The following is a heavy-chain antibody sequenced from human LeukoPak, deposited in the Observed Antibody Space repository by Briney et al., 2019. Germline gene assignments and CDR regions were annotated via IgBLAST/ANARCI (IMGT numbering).Heavy chain of an antibody. J-gene: IGHJ3*02. V-gene: IGHV4-4*07. Sequence: SETLSLTCTVSGGSISSYYWSWIRQPAGKGLEWIGRIYTSGSTNYNPSLKSRVTISVDTSKNQFSLKLSSVTAADTAVYYCAREQQLVRAFDIWGQGTMVTVSS. CDR2: IYTSGST. CDR1: GGSISSYY. CDR3: AREQQLVRAFDI. D-gene: IGHD6-13*01.